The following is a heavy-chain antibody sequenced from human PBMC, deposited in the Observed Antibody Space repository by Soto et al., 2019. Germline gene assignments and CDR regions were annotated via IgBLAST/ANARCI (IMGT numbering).Heavy chain of an antibody. Sequence: EVQLVESGGGLVQPGGSLRLSCAASGFTFSSYTMNWVRQAPGKGVEWVSYIGSSGTNIYYAVSVKGRFNISRENAKNSLYLQMKSLRGEDTAVYYCARLPYYSDQWGQGTLVTVSS. CDR3: ARLPYYSDQ. CDR2: IGSSGTNI. CDR1: GFTFSSYT. J-gene: IGHJ5*02. V-gene: IGHV3-48*01. D-gene: IGHD3-22*01.